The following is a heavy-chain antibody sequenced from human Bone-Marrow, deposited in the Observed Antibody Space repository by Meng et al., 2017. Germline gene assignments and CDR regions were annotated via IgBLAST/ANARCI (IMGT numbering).Heavy chain of an antibody. CDR3: ARGPTTMAHDFDY. D-gene: IGHD4-11*01. J-gene: IGHJ4*02. Sequence: VQLQQWGAGLLQPSETLSLTCVVSGGSFSDDYWSWIRQPPGKGLEWIGEINHSGSTNYNPSLESRATISVDTSQNNLSLKLSSVTAADSAVYYCARGPTTMAHDFDYWGQGTLVTVSS. V-gene: IGHV4-34*01. CDR1: GGSFSDDY. CDR2: INHSGST.